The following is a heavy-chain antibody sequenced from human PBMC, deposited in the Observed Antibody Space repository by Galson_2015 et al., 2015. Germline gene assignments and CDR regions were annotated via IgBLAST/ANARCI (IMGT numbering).Heavy chain of an antibody. J-gene: IGHJ3*02. CDR1: GFTYGNLW. D-gene: IGHD3-16*01. CDR2: IRSAHDGATT. CDR3: ATDVPFTGGGAVNI. V-gene: IGHV3-15*01. Sequence: SLRLSCAASGFTYGNLWMTWVRQAPGKGPEWVGRIRSAHDGATTDYGAPVKGRFTISRDDSKNTLYLQVNRLKTEDTAMYYCATDVPFTGGGAVNIWGQGTMVTVSS.